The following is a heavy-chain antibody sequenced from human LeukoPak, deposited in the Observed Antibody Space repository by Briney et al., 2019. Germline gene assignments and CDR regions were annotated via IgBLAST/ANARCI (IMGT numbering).Heavy chain of an antibody. D-gene: IGHD3-3*01. CDR2: INPNSGGT. Sequence: ASVKVSCKASGGTFSSYAISWVRQAPGQGLEWMGWINPNSGGTNYAQKFQGRVTMTRDTSISTAYMELSRLRSDDTAVYYCARDLGYDFWSGYYVSNWFDPWGQGTLVTVSS. J-gene: IGHJ5*02. V-gene: IGHV1-2*02. CDR1: GGTFSSYA. CDR3: ARDLGYDFWSGYYVSNWFDP.